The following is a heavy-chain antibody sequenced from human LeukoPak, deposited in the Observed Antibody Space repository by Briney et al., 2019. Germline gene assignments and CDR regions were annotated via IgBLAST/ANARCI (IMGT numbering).Heavy chain of an antibody. Sequence: GGSLRLSCAASGFDFINFHIHWVRQAPGKGLEWLAFVSKDGNNIYYADSVKGRFTISRDNSKNTLYLQMNSLRAEDTAVYYCAKPRTTPLLGGDNWFDPWGQGTLVTVSS. CDR3: AKPRTTPLLGGDNWFDP. D-gene: IGHD1/OR15-1a*01. CDR1: GFDFINFH. CDR2: VSKDGNNI. J-gene: IGHJ5*02. V-gene: IGHV3-30-3*02.